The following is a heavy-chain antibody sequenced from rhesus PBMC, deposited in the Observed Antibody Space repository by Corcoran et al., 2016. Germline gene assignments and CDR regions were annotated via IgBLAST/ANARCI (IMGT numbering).Heavy chain of an antibody. J-gene: IGHJ4*01. D-gene: IGHD5-12*01. Sequence: DVQLVESGGGLVKPGGSQRLSCVASGFTFSSYEMHWVRQAPGKGLEWVSVISESGCTIYYADSVKGRFTIFRDNAKNSLFLQMNRLRAEDTDVYYCTRDRGYSYSFDYWGQGVLVTVSS. V-gene: IGHV3-100*02. CDR2: ISESGCTI. CDR3: TRDRGYSYSFDY. CDR1: GFTFSSYE.